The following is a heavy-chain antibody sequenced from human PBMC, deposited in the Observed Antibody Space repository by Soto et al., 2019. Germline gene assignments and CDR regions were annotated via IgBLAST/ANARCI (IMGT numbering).Heavy chain of an antibody. CDR3: ARSGDYTNYYYYYMDV. CDR1: GDSISNHY. V-gene: IGHV4-59*08. CDR2: IYHSGGT. D-gene: IGHD4-17*01. J-gene: IGHJ6*03. Sequence: SETLSLTCKVSGDSISNHYWSWIWQPPGKGLEWIGYIYHSGGTKYNPSLKSRVTISLAPSKTQFSLRLSSVTAADSAVYYCARSGDYTNYYYYYMDVWGKGTTVTVSS.